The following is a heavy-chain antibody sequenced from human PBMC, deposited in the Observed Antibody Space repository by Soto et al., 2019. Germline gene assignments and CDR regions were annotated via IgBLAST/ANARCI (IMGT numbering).Heavy chain of an antibody. J-gene: IGHJ4*02. CDR2: ISGSGGST. CDR3: AKGEYNWNYAGY. CDR1: GFTFSSYA. V-gene: IGHV3-23*01. Sequence: EVQLLESGGGLVQPGGSLRLSCAASGFTFSSYAMSWVRQAPGKGLEWVSAISGSGGSTYYADSVKGRFTISRDNSKNTLYLQMNSLGAEDTAVYYCAKGEYNWNYAGYWGQGTLVTVSS. D-gene: IGHD1-20*01.